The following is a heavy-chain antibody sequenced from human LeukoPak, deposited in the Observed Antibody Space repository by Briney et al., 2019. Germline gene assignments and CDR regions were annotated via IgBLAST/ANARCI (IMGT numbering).Heavy chain of an antibody. CDR3: VRDHYYDSSGYTFRH. CDR2: IYYSGST. J-gene: IGHJ1*01. Sequence: PSETLSLTFTVSGGSISSSSYYWSWIRQPPERGLEWIGYIYYSGSTSYSPSLKSRVTISVDTSKNQFSLKLNSVTAADTAVYYCVRDHYYDSSGYTFRHWGQGTLVTVSS. D-gene: IGHD3-22*01. CDR1: GGSISSSSYY. V-gene: IGHV4-61*01.